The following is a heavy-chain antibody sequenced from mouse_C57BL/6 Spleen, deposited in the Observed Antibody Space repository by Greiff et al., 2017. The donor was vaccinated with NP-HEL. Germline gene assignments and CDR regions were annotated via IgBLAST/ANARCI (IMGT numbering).Heavy chain of an antibody. J-gene: IGHJ2*01. Sequence: LVEPGASVKISCKSSGYSFTGYYMNWVKQSPEKSLEWLGEINPSTGVTTYNQQFKDKATLTVDKSSSTAYMQLKSLTSEDSAVYYCARYLPGTGFDYWGQGTTLTVSS. CDR2: INPSTGVT. CDR3: ARYLPGTGFDY. D-gene: IGHD4-1*01. V-gene: IGHV1-42*01. CDR1: GYSFTGYY.